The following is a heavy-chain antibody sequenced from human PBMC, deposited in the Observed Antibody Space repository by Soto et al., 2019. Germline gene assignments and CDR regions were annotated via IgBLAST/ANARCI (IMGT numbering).Heavy chain of an antibody. J-gene: IGHJ6*02. CDR2: INTYNGNT. CDR1: GYTFTRYG. D-gene: IGHD3-16*01. V-gene: IGHV1-18*01. Sequence: QVQLVQSGAEVKNPGASVKVSCKASGYTFTRYGIGWARQAPGHGLEWMGWINTYNGNTNYAQNVQGRVTLTTDTSTSTAYMELRSLSSNDTAIYYCAMVDVYVTPSPQDVWGQGTTVIVSS. CDR3: AMVDVYVTPSPQDV.